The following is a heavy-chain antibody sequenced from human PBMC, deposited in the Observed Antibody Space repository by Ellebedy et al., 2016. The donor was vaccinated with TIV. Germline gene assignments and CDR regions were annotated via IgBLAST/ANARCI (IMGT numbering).Heavy chain of an antibody. J-gene: IGHJ4*02. D-gene: IGHD2-15*01. V-gene: IGHV3-74*01. CDR1: GFTFSSYS. Sequence: GESLKISCAASGFTFSSYSMNWVRQAPGKGLVWVSRINSDGSSTSYADSVKGRFTISRDNAKNTLYLQMNSLRADDTAVYYCARNRYCSGGNCYALGYWGQGTLVTVSS. CDR3: ARNRYCSGGNCYALGY. CDR2: INSDGSST.